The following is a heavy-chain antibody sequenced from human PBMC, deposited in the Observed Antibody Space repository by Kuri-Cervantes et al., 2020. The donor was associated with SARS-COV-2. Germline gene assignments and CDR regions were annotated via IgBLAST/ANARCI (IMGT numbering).Heavy chain of an antibody. CDR2: IKSKTDGGTT. CDR3: TTDLPNPTYPRYYYYYYGMDV. D-gene: IGHD1-14*01. CDR1: GFTFSNAW. Sequence: GGSLRLSCAASGFTFSNAWMSWARQAPGKGLEWVGRIKSKTDGGTTDYAAPVKGRFTISRDDSKNTLYLQMNSLKTEDTAVYYCTTDLPNPTYPRYYYYYYGMDVWGQGTTVTVSS. J-gene: IGHJ6*02. V-gene: IGHV3-15*01.